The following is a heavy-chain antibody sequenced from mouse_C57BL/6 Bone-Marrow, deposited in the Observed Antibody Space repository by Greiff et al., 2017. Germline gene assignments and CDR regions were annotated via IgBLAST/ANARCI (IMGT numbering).Heavy chain of an antibody. CDR3: AREDLLLRYPHWYFDV. Sequence: QVQLQQPGAELVMPGASVKLSCKASGYTFTSYWMHWVKQRPGQGLEWIGEIDPSDSSTNYNQKFKGKSTLTVDKSSSTAYMQLSSLTSEDSAVXYGAREDLLLRYPHWYFDVWGTGTTVTVSS. D-gene: IGHD1-1*01. J-gene: IGHJ1*03. CDR2: IDPSDSST. V-gene: IGHV1-69*01. CDR1: GYTFTSYW.